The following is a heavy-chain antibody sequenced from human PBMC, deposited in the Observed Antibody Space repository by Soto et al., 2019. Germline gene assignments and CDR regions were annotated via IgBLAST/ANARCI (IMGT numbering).Heavy chain of an antibody. CDR2: IWYDGSNK. D-gene: IGHD5-18*01. J-gene: IGHJ6*02. CDR3: AIDLTSPWIQLTPPEGYYYYGMDV. Sequence: QVQLVESGGGVVQPGRSLRLSCAASGFTFSSYGMHWVRQAPGKGLEWVAVIWYDGSNKYYADSVKGRFTISRDNSKNTLYLQMNSLRAEDTAVYYCAIDLTSPWIQLTPPEGYYYYGMDVWGQGTTVTVSS. CDR1: GFTFSSYG. V-gene: IGHV3-33*01.